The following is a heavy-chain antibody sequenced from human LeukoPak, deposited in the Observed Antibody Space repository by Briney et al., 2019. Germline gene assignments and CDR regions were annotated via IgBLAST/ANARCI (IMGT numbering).Heavy chain of an antibody. D-gene: IGHD3-9*01. Sequence: SETLSLTCTVSGGSISSGDYYWSWIRQPPGKGLEWIGYIYYSGSTYYNPSLKSRVTISVGTSKNQFSLKLSSVTAADTAVYYCARDASYDILTGYVSWGQGTLVTVSS. J-gene: IGHJ5*02. CDR2: IYYSGST. CDR3: ARDASYDILTGYVS. CDR1: GGSISSGDYY. V-gene: IGHV4-30-4*08.